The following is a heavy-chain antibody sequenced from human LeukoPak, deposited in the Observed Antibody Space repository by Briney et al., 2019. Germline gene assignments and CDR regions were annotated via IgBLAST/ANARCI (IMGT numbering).Heavy chain of an antibody. CDR2: ISSSGSTI. D-gene: IGHD2-2*01. CDR1: GFTFSDYY. CDR3: ARDRPKKTIVVVPAAPENAFDI. J-gene: IGHJ3*02. V-gene: IGHV3-11*04. Sequence: GGSLRLSCAASGFTFSDYYMSWIRQAPGKGLEWVSYISSSGSTIYYADSVKGRFTISRDNAKNSLYLQMNSLRAEDTAVYYCARDRPKKTIVVVPAAPENAFDIWGQGTMVTVSS.